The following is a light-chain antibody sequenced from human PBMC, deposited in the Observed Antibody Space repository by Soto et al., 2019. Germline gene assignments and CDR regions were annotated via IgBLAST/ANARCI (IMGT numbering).Light chain of an antibody. CDR3: FSYAGAGTFV. V-gene: IGLV2-23*02. CDR2: EVN. J-gene: IGLJ1*01. CDR1: SSDIGNYNL. Sequence: QSALTQPASVSGSPGQSITISCTGTSSDIGNYNLVSWFQQHPGKAPKLFIYEVNRRPSGVSDRLSGSKSANTASLTLSGLQAEDEADYYCFSYAGAGTFVFGTRTKVTVL.